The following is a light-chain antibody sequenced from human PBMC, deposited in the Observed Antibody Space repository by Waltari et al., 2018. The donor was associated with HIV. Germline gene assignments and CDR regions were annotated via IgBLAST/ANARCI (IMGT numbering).Light chain of an antibody. CDR3: MQGTYWPFT. Sequence: DVVMTQSPLSLSVTLGQTASISCSASQSLVFCAGNTYLNWFQQRPGQSPRRLIHEVSDRDSGVPDRFSGSGSGTDFTLQISRVEAEDVGVYYCMQGTYWPFTFGPGTKVDIK. V-gene: IGKV2-30*01. CDR1: QSLVFCAGNTY. J-gene: IGKJ3*01. CDR2: EVS.